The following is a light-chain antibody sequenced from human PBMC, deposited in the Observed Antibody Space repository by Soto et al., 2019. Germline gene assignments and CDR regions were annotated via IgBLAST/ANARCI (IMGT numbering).Light chain of an antibody. Sequence: DIQMTQSPSTLSASVGDRVTITCRASQNIRGWLAWYQQKPGKAPNLLIYGASILESGVPSKFSGNGSGTEFTLTISSLQPDDVGTYYCQQYLSTRTFGQGTRVEVK. V-gene: IGKV1-5*03. J-gene: IGKJ1*01. CDR2: GAS. CDR1: QNIRGW. CDR3: QQYLSTRT.